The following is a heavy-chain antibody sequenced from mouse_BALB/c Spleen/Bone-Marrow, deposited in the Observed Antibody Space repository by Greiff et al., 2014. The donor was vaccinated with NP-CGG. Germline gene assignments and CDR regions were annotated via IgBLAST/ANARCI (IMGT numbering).Heavy chain of an antibody. D-gene: IGHD1-1*01. V-gene: IGHV14-3*02. CDR3: ARSRDYGSSYYAMDY. Sequence: EVNVVESGAELVKPGASVKLSCTASGFNIKDTYMHWVKQRPEQGLEWIGRIDPANGNTKYDPKFQGKAIITADTSSNTAYLQLSSLTSEDTAVYYCARSRDYGSSYYAMDYWGQGTSVTVSS. CDR1: GFNIKDTY. CDR2: IDPANGNT. J-gene: IGHJ4*01.